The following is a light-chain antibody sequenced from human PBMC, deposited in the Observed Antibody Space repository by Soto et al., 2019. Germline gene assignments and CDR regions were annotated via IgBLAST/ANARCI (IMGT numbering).Light chain of an antibody. Sequence: EIVMTQSPATLSVSPGGRATLSCRASQSVSSYLAWYQQRPGQPPRLLIYRASTRATGIPARFSGSGSGTEFSLTITSLQSEDFYCQQYNTWPPRYTFGQGTKLEI. V-gene: IGKV3-15*01. CDR2: RAS. CDR3: QQYNTWPPRYT. CDR1: QSVSSY. J-gene: IGKJ2*01.